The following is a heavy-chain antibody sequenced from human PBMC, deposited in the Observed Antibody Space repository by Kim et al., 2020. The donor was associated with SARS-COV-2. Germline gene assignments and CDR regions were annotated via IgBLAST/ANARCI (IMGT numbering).Heavy chain of an antibody. CDR3: ARGRGGDYGDYVRSRKYYYYYGMDV. Sequence: GGSLRLSCAASGFTFSSYWMHWVRQAPGKGLVWVSRINSDGSSTSYADSVKGRFTISRDNAKNTLYLQMNSLRAEDTAVYYCARGRGGDYGDYVRSRKYYYYYGMDVWGQGTTVTVSS. V-gene: IGHV3-74*01. CDR1: GFTFSSYW. J-gene: IGHJ6*02. D-gene: IGHD4-17*01. CDR2: INSDGSST.